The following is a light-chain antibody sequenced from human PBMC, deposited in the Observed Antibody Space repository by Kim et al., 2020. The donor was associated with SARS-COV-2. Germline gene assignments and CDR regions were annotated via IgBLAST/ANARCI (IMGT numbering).Light chain of an antibody. CDR2: GKN. J-gene: IGLJ2*01. CDR1: SLRSYY. CDR3: NSWDSSGNHIEV. Sequence: SSELTQDPAVSVALGQTVRITCQGDSLRSYYASWYQQKPGQAPVLVIYGKNNRPSGIPDRFSGSSSGNTASLTITGAQAEDEADYYCNSWDSSGNHIEVF. V-gene: IGLV3-19*01.